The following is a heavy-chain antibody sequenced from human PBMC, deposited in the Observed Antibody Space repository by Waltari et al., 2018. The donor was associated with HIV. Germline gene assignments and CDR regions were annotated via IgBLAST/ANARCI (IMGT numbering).Heavy chain of an antibody. V-gene: IGHV3-7*01. J-gene: IGHJ6*02. Sequence: EVQLVGSGGGLVQPGGSLRLSCAACGFTFSNFWMSWVRQAPGKGLEWLANIKQDGSEKYYVDSVKGRFTISRDNAKNSLYLQMNSLRAEDTAVYYCASPSIRAGMDVWGQGTTVTVSS. CDR3: ASPSIRAGMDV. CDR1: GFTFSNFW. D-gene: IGHD2-2*02. CDR2: IKQDGSEK.